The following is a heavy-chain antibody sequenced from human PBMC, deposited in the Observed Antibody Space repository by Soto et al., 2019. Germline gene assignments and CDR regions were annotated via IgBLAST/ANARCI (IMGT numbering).Heavy chain of an antibody. V-gene: IGHV3-30-3*01. J-gene: IGHJ5*02. CDR3: ARNTDHRLVREWLDH. Sequence: QGQLHESGGGVVQPGRSLRLSCAASGLTFSTSAMHWVRQAPGKGLEWVAMISHDGSHEYYGDSVKGRFSVSRDNSHNNVPLHINSLGIEDTAVYFCARNTDHRLVREWLDHWGQGTLVTVSS. D-gene: IGHD1-26*01. CDR1: GLTFSTSA. CDR2: ISHDGSHE.